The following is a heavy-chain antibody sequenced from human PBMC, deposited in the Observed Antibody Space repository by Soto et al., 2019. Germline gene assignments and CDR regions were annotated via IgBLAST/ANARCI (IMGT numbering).Heavy chain of an antibody. D-gene: IGHD4-17*01. CDR1: GVTFSDYA. Sequence: PXGSLRLSCSAAGVTFSDYALHWVRQAPGKGLEWVAIISFDGSNEHYADSVQGRFTISRDNSENTLYLQMNSLRADDTAVYYCARPAATVIFYSGMDVWGHGSTVTVSS. V-gene: IGHV3-30-3*01. CDR2: ISFDGSNE. J-gene: IGHJ6*02. CDR3: ARPAATVIFYSGMDV.